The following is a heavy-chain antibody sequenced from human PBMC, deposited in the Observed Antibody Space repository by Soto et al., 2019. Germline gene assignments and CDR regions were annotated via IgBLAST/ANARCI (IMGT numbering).Heavy chain of an antibody. V-gene: IGHV1-18*01. D-gene: IGHD4-4*01. CDR3: ARDRTGGVTTSYYYYYGMDV. Sequence: ASVKVSCKASGYTFTRYGISWVRQAPGQGLEWMGWISAYNGNTNYAQKLQGRVTMTTDTSTSTAYMELRSLRSDDTAVYYCARDRTGGVTTSYYYYYGMDVWGQGTTVTVSS. J-gene: IGHJ6*02. CDR2: ISAYNGNT. CDR1: GYTFTRYG.